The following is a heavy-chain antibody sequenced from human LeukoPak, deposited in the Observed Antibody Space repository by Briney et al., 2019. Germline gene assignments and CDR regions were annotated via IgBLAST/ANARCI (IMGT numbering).Heavy chain of an antibody. CDR1: GGSISSYY. V-gene: IGHV4-4*07. J-gene: IGHJ3*02. Sequence: SETLSLTCTVSGGSISSYYWSWIRQPAGKGLEWIGRIYTSGSTNYNPSLKSRVTMSVDTSKNQFSLKLSSVTAADTAVYYCARARYSGSYYPLGAFDIWGQGTMVTVSS. CDR2: IYTSGST. D-gene: IGHD1-26*01. CDR3: ARARYSGSYYPLGAFDI.